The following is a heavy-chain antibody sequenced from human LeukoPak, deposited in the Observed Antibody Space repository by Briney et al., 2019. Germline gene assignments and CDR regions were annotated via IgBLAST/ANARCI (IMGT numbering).Heavy chain of an antibody. CDR3: ARETPYYYYDSSGYYRSNAFDI. V-gene: IGHV4-61*02. Sequence: SQTLSLTCTVSGGSISSGSYYWSWIRQPAGKGLEWIGRIYTSGSTNYNPSLKSRVTISVDKSKNQFSLKLSSVTAADTAVYYCARETPYYYYDSSGYYRSNAFDIWGQGTMVTVSS. J-gene: IGHJ3*02. D-gene: IGHD3-22*01. CDR2: IYTSGST. CDR1: GGSISSGSYY.